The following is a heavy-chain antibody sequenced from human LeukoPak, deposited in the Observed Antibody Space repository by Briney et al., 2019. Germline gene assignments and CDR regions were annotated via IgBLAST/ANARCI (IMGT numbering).Heavy chain of an antibody. CDR1: GFTFSSYE. J-gene: IGHJ4*02. CDR3: ARDGVSYYYDSSGGYYFDY. CDR2: ISSSGSTI. V-gene: IGHV3-48*03. Sequence: PGGSLRLSCAASGFTFSSYEMNWVHQAPGKGLEWVSYISSSGSTIYYADSVKGRFTISRDNAKNSLYLQMNSLRAEDTAVYYCARDGVSYYYDSSGGYYFDYWGQGTLVTVSS. D-gene: IGHD3-22*01.